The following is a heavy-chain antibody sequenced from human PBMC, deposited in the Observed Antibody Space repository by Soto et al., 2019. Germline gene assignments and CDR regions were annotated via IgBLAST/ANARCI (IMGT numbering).Heavy chain of an antibody. D-gene: IGHD2-2*01. CDR3: ARGSGGALVVPAARTRYYFDY. V-gene: IGHV1-8*01. Sequence: QVQLVQSGAEVKKPGASVKVSCKASGYTFTSYDINSVRQATGQGLEWMGWMNPNSGNTGYAQRFQDRVTMTRNTSISTAYMELSSLRSEETAVCYCARGSGGALVVPAARTRYYFDYWGQGTLVTVSS. J-gene: IGHJ4*01. CDR2: MNPNSGNT. CDR1: GYTFTSYD.